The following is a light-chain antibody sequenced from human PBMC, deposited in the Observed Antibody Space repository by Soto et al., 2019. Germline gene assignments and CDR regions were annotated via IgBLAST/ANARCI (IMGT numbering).Light chain of an antibody. Sequence: QSALTQPASVSGSPGQSITISCTGTSSDVGGYNYVSWYQQHPGKAPKLMIYEVSNRPSGVSNRFSGSKSGNTASLTITGLQAEDEADYYCQSYDSSLSGPVFGGGTKVTVL. J-gene: IGLJ2*01. V-gene: IGLV2-14*01. CDR3: QSYDSSLSGPV. CDR1: SSDVGGYNY. CDR2: EVS.